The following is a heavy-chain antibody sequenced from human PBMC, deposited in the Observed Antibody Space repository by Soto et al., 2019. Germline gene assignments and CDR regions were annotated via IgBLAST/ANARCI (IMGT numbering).Heavy chain of an antibody. J-gene: IGHJ4*02. CDR3: AREYYYDSSGYYDY. Sequence: QVQLVQSGAEVKKPGSSVKVSCKASGGTFSSYAIGWVRQAPGQGLEWMGGIIPIFGTENYAPKFQGRVTITADESTSTAYMELSSLISEYTAVYYCAREYYYDSSGYYDYWGQGTLVTVSS. CDR1: GGTFSSYA. D-gene: IGHD3-22*01. CDR2: IIPIFGTE. V-gene: IGHV1-69*12.